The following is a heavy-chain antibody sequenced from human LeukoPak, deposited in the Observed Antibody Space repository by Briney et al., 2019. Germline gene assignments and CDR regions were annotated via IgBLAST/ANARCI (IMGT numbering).Heavy chain of an antibody. V-gene: IGHV3-30*03. CDR1: GFTFSSCG. D-gene: IGHD3-10*01. Sequence: GSLRLSCAASGFTFSSCGMHWVRQAPGKGLEWVAVASYDGINKYYADSMKGRFTISRDNSKNTLYLQMNSLRPEDTAVYFCSGDPGDYWGQGTLVTVSS. CDR2: ASYDGINK. CDR3: SGDPGDY. J-gene: IGHJ4*02.